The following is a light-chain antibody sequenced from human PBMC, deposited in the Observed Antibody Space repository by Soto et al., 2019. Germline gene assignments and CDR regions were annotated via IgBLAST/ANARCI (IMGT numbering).Light chain of an antibody. CDR1: SSNIGAGHD. Sequence: VLTQPPSVSGAPGQRVTISCTGSSSNIGAGHDVHWYQQLPGTAPKLLIYGNSNRPSGVPDRFSGSKSGTSASLAITGLQAEDEADYYCQSYDSSLSGVVFGGGTKVTVL. J-gene: IGLJ2*01. CDR3: QSYDSSLSGVV. V-gene: IGLV1-40*01. CDR2: GNS.